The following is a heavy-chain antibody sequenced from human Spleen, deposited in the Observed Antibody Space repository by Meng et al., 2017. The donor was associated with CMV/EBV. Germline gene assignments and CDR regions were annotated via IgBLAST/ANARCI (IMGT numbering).Heavy chain of an antibody. Sequence: ASGGTFSSYAISWVRQAPGQGLEWMGGIIPIFGTANYAQKFQGRVTITTDESTSTAYMELSSLRSEDTAVYYCARSEKYSSSWYFDYWGQGTLVTVSS. CDR2: IIPIFGTA. CDR3: ARSEKYSSSWYFDY. J-gene: IGHJ4*02. CDR1: GGTFSSYA. D-gene: IGHD6-13*01. V-gene: IGHV1-69*05.